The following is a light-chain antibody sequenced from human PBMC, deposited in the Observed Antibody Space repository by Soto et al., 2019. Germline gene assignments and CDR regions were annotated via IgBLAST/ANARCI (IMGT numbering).Light chain of an antibody. CDR3: QQYNNWPLT. CDR1: QSVSSY. CDR2: GAS. J-gene: IGKJ4*01. V-gene: IGKV3-15*01. Sequence: EIVMTQSPATLSFSPGERATLSCRASQSVSSYLAWYQQKPGQAPRLLIYGASTRATGIPARFSGSESGTEFTLTITSLQSEDFAVYYCQQYNNWPLTFGGGTKVDIK.